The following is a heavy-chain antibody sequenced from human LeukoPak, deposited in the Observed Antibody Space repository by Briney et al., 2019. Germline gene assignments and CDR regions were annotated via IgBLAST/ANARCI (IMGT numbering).Heavy chain of an antibody. J-gene: IGHJ4*02. Sequence: GGSLRLSCAASGFTFSSYSMNWVRQAPGKGLEWVSSISSSSNYIYYAESVKGRFTISRDNAKNSLYLQMSSLRAEDTAFYYCAREEGGYFDYWGQGTLVTVSS. CDR1: GFTFSSYS. CDR3: AREEGGYFDY. CDR2: ISSSSNYI. V-gene: IGHV3-21*04. D-gene: IGHD3-16*01.